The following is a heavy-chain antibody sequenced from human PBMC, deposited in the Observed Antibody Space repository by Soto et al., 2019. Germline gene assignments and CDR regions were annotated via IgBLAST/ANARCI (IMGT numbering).Heavy chain of an antibody. CDR3: ARDSPRRYSYGNPFEY. J-gene: IGHJ4*02. CDR2: ISSSSSYI. CDR1: GFTFSSYG. D-gene: IGHD5-18*01. Sequence: GGSLRLSCAASGFTFSSYGMNWVRQAPGKGLEWVSSISSSSSYIYYADSVKGRFTISRDNAKNSLYLQMNSLRAEDTAVYYCARDSPRRYSYGNPFEYWGQETLVTVSS. V-gene: IGHV3-21*01.